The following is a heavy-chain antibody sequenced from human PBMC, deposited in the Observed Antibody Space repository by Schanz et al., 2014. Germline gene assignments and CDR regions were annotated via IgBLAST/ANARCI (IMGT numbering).Heavy chain of an antibody. CDR2: ISAFDDKT. CDR3: ARETTIITGGAFDV. Sequence: QVQLVQSGAEVKKPGASVKVSCKVSGSIFSKLLMHWVRQAPGQGPEWMGWISAFDDKTDYAQNFQGRLIMTTDTSTTTVYMELRGLRSDDTAVYYCARETTIITGGAFDVWGQGTMVTVSS. J-gene: IGHJ3*01. V-gene: IGHV1-18*01. CDR1: GSIFSKLL. D-gene: IGHD3-9*01.